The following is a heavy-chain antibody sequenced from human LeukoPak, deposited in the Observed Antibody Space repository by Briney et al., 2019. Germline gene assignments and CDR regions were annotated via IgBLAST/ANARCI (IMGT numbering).Heavy chain of an antibody. CDR1: GGSINSYY. J-gene: IGHJ5*02. CDR3: ARISGGAGYNSNWFDP. V-gene: IGHV4-59*08. CDR2: IYYSGST. Sequence: PSETLSLTCTVSGGSINSYYWSWIQQPPGKGLEWIGYIYYSGSTNYNPSLKSRVTISVDTSKNQFSLKLSSVTAADTAVYYCARISGGAGYNSNWFDPWGQGTLVTVSS. D-gene: IGHD5-24*01.